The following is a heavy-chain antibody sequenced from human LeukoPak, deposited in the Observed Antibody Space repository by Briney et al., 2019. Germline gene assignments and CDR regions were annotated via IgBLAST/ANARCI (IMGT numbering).Heavy chain of an antibody. CDR1: GFTFNNAW. CDR2: VKSKTDGGTT. D-gene: IGHD5-18*01. Sequence: PGGSLRLSCAASGFTFNNAWMSWVRQAPGKGLEWVGHVKSKTDGGTTDYATPVKGRFSISRDDSKNTLFLQMNSLKTEDTAVYYCTTGTWIQLWLPDYWGRGTLVTVSS. J-gene: IGHJ4*02. CDR3: TTGTWIQLWLPDY. V-gene: IGHV3-15*01.